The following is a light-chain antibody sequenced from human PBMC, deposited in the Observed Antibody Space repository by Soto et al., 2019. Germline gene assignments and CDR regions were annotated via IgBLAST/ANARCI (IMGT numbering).Light chain of an antibody. CDR1: QTGLYSSNNKNY. Sequence: DIVLTQSPDSLAVALGETATINCKASQTGLYSSNNKNYIAWYQQRPGQPPKVLIYWASTRDPGVPDRFSGSGSGTDFPLTISSLQAEDAALYYCHQYYSTPNSFGQGTKLEFK. V-gene: IGKV4-1*01. CDR2: WAS. J-gene: IGKJ2*01. CDR3: HQYYSTPNS.